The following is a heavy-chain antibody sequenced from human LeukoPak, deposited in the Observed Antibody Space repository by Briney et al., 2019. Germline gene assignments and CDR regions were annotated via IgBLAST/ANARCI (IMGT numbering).Heavy chain of an antibody. CDR3: ARAPLWFGELKPVYYYYMDV. Sequence: SETLSLTCTVSGGSISSGGYYWSWLRQHPGKGLVGIGYIYYSGSTYYNPSLKSRITISVDTSKNQFSLKLSSVTAADTAVYYCARAPLWFGELKPVYYYYMDVWGKGTTVTVSS. V-gene: IGHV4-31*03. CDR2: IYYSGST. CDR1: GGSISSGGYY. J-gene: IGHJ6*03. D-gene: IGHD3-10*01.